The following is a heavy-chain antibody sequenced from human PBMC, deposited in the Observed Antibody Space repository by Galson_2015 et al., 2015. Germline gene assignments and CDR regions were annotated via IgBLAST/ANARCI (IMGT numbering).Heavy chain of an antibody. D-gene: IGHD3-16*02. Sequence: SLRLSCAASEFTFTNYWMNWVRQAPGKGLEWLANIKPDGSDRYYVDSVKGRFTISRDNAKNSLYLQMNSLRAEGTAVYYCARDFIAAGGLDVWGQGTTVTVS. J-gene: IGHJ6*02. CDR3: ARDFIAAGGLDV. V-gene: IGHV3-7*03. CDR2: IKPDGSDR. CDR1: EFTFTNYW.